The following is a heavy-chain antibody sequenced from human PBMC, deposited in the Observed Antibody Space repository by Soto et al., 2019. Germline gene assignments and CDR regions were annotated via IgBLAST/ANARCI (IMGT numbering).Heavy chain of an antibody. D-gene: IGHD2-2*01. CDR2: INPNSGGT. CDR1: GYTFTGYY. CDR3: ARDPLEYCSSTTCYNCFDT. Sequence: ASVKVSCKASGYTFTGYYMHWVRQAPGQGLEWMGWINPNSGGTNYAQKFQGRVTMTRDTSISTAYMELSRLRSDDTAVYYCARDPLEYCSSTTCYNCFDTWGQGTLVTVSS. V-gene: IGHV1-2*02. J-gene: IGHJ5*02.